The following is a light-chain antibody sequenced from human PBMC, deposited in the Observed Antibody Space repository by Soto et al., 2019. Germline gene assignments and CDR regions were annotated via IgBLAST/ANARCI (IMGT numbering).Light chain of an antibody. Sequence: EIVLTQSPGTLSLSPGERATLSCRASHSVSSSYLAWYQQKPGQAPRLLIYGASSRATGIPDRFSGSGSGTDFTLTISRLEPEDVAVYYCQQYGSSPPYTFGQGTKLGIK. CDR1: HSVSSSY. CDR3: QQYGSSPPYT. CDR2: GAS. V-gene: IGKV3-20*01. J-gene: IGKJ2*01.